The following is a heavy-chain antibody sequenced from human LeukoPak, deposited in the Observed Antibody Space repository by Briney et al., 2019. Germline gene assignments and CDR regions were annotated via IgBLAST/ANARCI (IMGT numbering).Heavy chain of an antibody. CDR1: GYTFTGYF. CDR3: ARHMTTANNWFDP. J-gene: IGHJ5*02. Sequence: GASVKVSCKASGYTFTGYFMHWVRQAPGQGLEWMGWINPKTGVTNYEQKFQGRVIMTRDTSIGTAYMEVTRLTSDDTAVYYCARHMTTANNWFDPWGQGTLVTVSS. CDR2: INPKTGVT. V-gene: IGHV1-2*02. D-gene: IGHD1-1*01.